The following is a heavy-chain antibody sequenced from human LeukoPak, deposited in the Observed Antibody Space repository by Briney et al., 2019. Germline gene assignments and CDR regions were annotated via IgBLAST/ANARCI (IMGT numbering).Heavy chain of an antibody. Sequence: PSETLSLTCTVSGGSISSSSYHWGWIRQPPGKGLEWIGSIYYGGSTYYNPSLKSRVTISVDTSKTQFSLKLSSVTAADTAVHYCARHYCSSTSCHTMAFDYWGQGTLVTVSS. V-gene: IGHV4-39*01. J-gene: IGHJ4*02. CDR2: IYYGGST. CDR1: GGSISSSSYH. CDR3: ARHYCSSTSCHTMAFDY. D-gene: IGHD2-2*02.